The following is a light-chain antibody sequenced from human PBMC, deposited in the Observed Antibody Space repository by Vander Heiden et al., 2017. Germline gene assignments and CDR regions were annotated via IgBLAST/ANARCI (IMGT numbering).Light chain of an antibody. Sequence: DIQVTQSPSTVCASVRDRVTLTCRASHSISSWLAWYQQKPGKAPKLLIYKASSLESGVPSRFSGSGSGTEFTLTISSLQPDDFATYFCQQYNSYPLTFGGGTKVEIK. V-gene: IGKV1-5*03. CDR2: KAS. CDR1: HSISSW. J-gene: IGKJ4*01. CDR3: QQYNSYPLT.